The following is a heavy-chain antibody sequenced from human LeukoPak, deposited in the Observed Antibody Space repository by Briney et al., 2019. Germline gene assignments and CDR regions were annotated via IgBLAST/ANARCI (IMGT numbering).Heavy chain of an antibody. CDR2: IWYDGSNK. D-gene: IGHD3-3*01. Sequence: PGGSLRLSCAASGFTFSTYGLHWVRQAPGKGLEWVAVIWYDGSNKYYADSVKGRFTIARDSSKNTVYLQMNSLRAEDTAVYYCATGDDFPPALGVYWGQGTLVTVSS. J-gene: IGHJ4*02. CDR1: GFTFSTYG. CDR3: ATGDDFPPALGVY. V-gene: IGHV3-33*01.